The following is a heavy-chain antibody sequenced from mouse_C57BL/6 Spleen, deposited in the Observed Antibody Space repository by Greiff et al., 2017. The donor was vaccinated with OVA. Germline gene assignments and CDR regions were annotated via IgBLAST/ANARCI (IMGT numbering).Heavy chain of an antibody. CDR2: INPNNGGT. CDR1: GYTFTDYN. CDR3: ARTTVVATDYAMDD. V-gene: IGHV1-22*01. J-gene: IGHJ4*01. D-gene: IGHD1-1*01. Sequence: VQLKESGPELVKPGASVKMSCKASGYTFTDYNMHWVKQSHGKSFEWIGYINPNNGGTSYNQKFKGKATLTVNKSSSTAYMELRSLTSEDSAVYYCARTTVVATDYAMDDWGQGTSVTVSS.